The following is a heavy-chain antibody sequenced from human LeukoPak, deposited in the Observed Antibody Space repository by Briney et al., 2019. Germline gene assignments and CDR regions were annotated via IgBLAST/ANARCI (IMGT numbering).Heavy chain of an antibody. CDR1: GFTFSDYY. CDR3: ARFDGSGSREVFDP. V-gene: IGHV3-11*06. Sequence: GGSLRLSCAASGFTFSDYYMSWIRQAPGKGLEWVSYISSSSSYINYADSVKGRFTISRDNAKNSLYLQMNSLRAEDTAVYYCARFDGSGSREVFDPWGQGTLVTVSS. CDR2: ISSSSSYI. J-gene: IGHJ5*02. D-gene: IGHD3-10*01.